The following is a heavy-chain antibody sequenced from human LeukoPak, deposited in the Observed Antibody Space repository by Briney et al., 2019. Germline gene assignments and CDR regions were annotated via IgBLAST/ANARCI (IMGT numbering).Heavy chain of an antibody. J-gene: IGHJ5*02. CDR1: GYTFTSYY. D-gene: IGHD2-21*02. Sequence: GASVKVSCKASGYTFTSYYMHWVRQAPGQGLEWMGIINPSGGSTSYAQKFQGRVTMTRDTSTSTVYMELSSLRSEDTAVYYCARGLGLFDDYCGGDCEGLGFDPWGQGTLVTVSS. CDR3: ARGLGLFDDYCGGDCEGLGFDP. V-gene: IGHV1-46*01. CDR2: INPSGGST.